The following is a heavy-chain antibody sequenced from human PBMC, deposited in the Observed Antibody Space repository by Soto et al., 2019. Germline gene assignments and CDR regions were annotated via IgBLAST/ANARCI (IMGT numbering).Heavy chain of an antibody. V-gene: IGHV3-30-3*01. CDR3: ARDPPIVVVVAATPYFDY. Sequence: QVQLVESGGGVVQPGRTLRLSCAASGFTFSRYAMHWVLQARGKEVEWVAVISYDGSNKYYADSVKGRFTISRDNSKNTLYLQMNSLRAEDTAVYYCARDPPIVVVVAATPYFDYWGQGTLVTVSS. CDR1: GFTFSRYA. D-gene: IGHD2-15*01. J-gene: IGHJ4*02. CDR2: ISYDGSNK.